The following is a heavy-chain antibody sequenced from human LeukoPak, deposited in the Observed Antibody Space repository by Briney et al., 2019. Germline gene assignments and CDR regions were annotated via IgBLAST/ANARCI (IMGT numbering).Heavy chain of an antibody. J-gene: IGHJ4*02. CDR2: IYHSGST. CDR3: ARDHDYGDYGGVDY. Sequence: PSETLSLTCTVSGYSISSGYYWGWIRQPPGKGLEWIGSIYHSGSTYYNPSLKSRVTISVDTSKNQFSLKLSSVTAADTAVYYCARDHDYGDYGGVDYWGQGTLVTVSS. V-gene: IGHV4-38-2*02. CDR1: GYSISSGYY. D-gene: IGHD4-17*01.